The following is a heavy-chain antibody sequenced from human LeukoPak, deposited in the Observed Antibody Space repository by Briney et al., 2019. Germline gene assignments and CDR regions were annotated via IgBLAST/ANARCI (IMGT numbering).Heavy chain of an antibody. V-gene: IGHV3-74*01. CDR3: ARVDCSGGSCYFDY. CDR1: GFTFSRYW. Sequence: PGGSLRLSCAASGFTFSRYWMHWVRHTPGKGLVWVSRINSDGSSTRYADSVKGRFTISRDNAKNTLDLQMSSLRAEGTAVYYCARVDCSGGSCYFDYWGQGTLVTVSS. J-gene: IGHJ4*02. CDR2: INSDGSST. D-gene: IGHD2-15*01.